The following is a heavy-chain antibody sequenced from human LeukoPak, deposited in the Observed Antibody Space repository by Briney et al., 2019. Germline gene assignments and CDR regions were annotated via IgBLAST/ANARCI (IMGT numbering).Heavy chain of an antibody. CDR1: GGSVSSRSYY. V-gene: IGHV4-39*01. D-gene: IGHD2/OR15-2a*01. CDR3: ARAFRARYFDL. J-gene: IGHJ2*01. Sequence: SETLSLTCTVSGGSVSSRSYYWGWIRQPPGKGLEWIGTIYYSGTTYYNPSLKSRVTMSVDTSKNQFSLKLSSVTAADTAVYYCARAFRARYFDLWGRGTLVTVSS. CDR2: IYYSGTT.